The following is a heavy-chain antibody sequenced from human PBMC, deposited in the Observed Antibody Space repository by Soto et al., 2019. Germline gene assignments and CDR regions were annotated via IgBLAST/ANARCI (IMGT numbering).Heavy chain of an antibody. CDR1: GFTFSSYW. J-gene: IGHJ4*02. V-gene: IGHV3-7*03. D-gene: IGHD3-3*01. CDR3: AKVPKTIFGVVIGFDY. Sequence: GGSLRLSCAASGFTFSSYWMSWVRQAPGKGLEWVANIKQDGSEKYYVDSVKGRFTISRDNAKNTLYLQMNSLRAEDTAVYYCAKVPKTIFGVVIGFDYWGQGTLVTVSS. CDR2: IKQDGSEK.